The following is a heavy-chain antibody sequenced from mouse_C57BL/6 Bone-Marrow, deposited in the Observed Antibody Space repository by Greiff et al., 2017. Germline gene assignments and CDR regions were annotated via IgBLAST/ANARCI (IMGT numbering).Heavy chain of an antibody. Sequence: EVKVVESGGGLVQPGGSLSLSCAASGFTFTDYYMSWVQPPGKALEWLGFIRNKANGYTTEYSASVKGRFTISRDNSQSILYLQMNALRAEDSATYYCARYSTRGLGYWGQGTLVTVSA. CDR3: ARYSTRGLGY. CDR1: GFTFTDYY. D-gene: IGHD5-1*01. CDR2: IRNKANGYTT. V-gene: IGHV7-3*01. J-gene: IGHJ3*01.